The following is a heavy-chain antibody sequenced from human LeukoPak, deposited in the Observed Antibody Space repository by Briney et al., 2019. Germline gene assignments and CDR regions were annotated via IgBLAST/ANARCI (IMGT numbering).Heavy chain of an antibody. CDR1: GFTFSGSA. Sequence: GGSLRLSCAASGFTFSGSAMHWVRQASGKGLEWVGRIRSKANSYATAYAASVKGRFTISRDDSKNTAYLQMNSLKTEDTAVYYCTRWVGATEGGFDYWGQGTLVTVSS. D-gene: IGHD1-26*01. V-gene: IGHV3-73*01. CDR3: TRWVGATEGGFDY. CDR2: IRSKANSYAT. J-gene: IGHJ4*02.